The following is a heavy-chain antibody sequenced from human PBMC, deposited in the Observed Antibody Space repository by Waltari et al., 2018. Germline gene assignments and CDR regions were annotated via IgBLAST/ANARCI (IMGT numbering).Heavy chain of an antibody. CDR1: GFTFDDYA. J-gene: IGHJ1*01. D-gene: IGHD4-17*01. V-gene: IGHV3-43D*04. Sequence: EVQLVESGGVVVQPGGSLRLSCAASGFTFDDYAMHWVRQAPGKGLEWVSLISWDGVRTYYADSVKGRFTISIDNSKNSLYLQMNSLRAEDTALYYCAKAHRRRDYGDEAQHWGQGTLVTVSS. CDR2: ISWDGVRT. CDR3: AKAHRRRDYGDEAQH.